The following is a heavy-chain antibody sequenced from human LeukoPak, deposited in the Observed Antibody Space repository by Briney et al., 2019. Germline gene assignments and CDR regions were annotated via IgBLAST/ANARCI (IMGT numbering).Heavy chain of an antibody. V-gene: IGHV5-51*01. CDR2: IYPGDSDI. CDR3: ARHLGGEFYYMDV. CDR1: GYRFSDYW. Sequence: GESLKISCKGSGYRFSDYWIGWVRQMPGKGLEWMGIIYPGDSDIRYSPSFQGQVAISADKSISTAYLQWSSLKASDTAMYYCARHLGGEFYYMDVWGKGTTVTVSS. D-gene: IGHD3-16*01. J-gene: IGHJ6*03.